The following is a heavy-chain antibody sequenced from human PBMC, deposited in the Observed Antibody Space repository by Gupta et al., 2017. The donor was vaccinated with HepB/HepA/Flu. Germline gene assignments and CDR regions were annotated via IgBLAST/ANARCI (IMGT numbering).Heavy chain of an antibody. J-gene: IGHJ6*02. CDR2: VSPYSGDS. CDR3: ARREGPRIGYSFGLDV. CDR1: KYNFADYN. V-gene: IGHV1-2*02. D-gene: IGHD1-26*01. Sequence: QVLLMQSGAEVKSPGASVKVSCEASKYNFADYNIHWVRQAPGQGLEWMGWVSPYSGDSMYAQKGQGRITLTRDTYTTIAYMALTRLKYDDKAVYYCARREGPRIGYSFGLDVWGQGTSVTVSS.